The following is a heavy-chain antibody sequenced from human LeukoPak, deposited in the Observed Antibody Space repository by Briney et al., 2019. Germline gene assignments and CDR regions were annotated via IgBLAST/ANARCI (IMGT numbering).Heavy chain of an antibody. Sequence: ASVKVSCKASGYTFTSYGISWVRQAPGQGLEWMGWISAYNGNTNYAQKLQGRVTMTTDTSTGTAYMELRSLRSDDTAVYYCARVPGTYYDFWTRYSWFDPWGQGTLVTVSS. D-gene: IGHD3-3*01. J-gene: IGHJ5*02. V-gene: IGHV1-18*01. CDR2: ISAYNGNT. CDR3: ARVPGTYYDFWTRYSWFDP. CDR1: GYTFTSYG.